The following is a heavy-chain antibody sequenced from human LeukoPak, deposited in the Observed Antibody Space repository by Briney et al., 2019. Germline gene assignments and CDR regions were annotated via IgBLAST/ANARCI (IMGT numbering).Heavy chain of an antibody. CDR3: AKEAYYDFWSGYTNEAFDI. CDR2: ISYDGSNK. V-gene: IGHV3-30*18. D-gene: IGHD3-3*01. CDR1: GFTFSSYG. J-gene: IGHJ3*02. Sequence: GGSLRLSCAASGFTFSSYGMHWVRQAPGKGLEWVAVISYDGSNKYYADSVKGRFTISRDNSKNTLYLQMNSLRAEDTAVYYCAKEAYYDFWSGYTNEAFDIWGQGTMVTVSS.